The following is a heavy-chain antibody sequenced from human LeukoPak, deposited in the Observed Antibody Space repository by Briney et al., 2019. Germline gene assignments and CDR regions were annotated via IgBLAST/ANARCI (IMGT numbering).Heavy chain of an antibody. CDR2: MNPNSGNT. CDR1: GYTFTSYD. J-gene: IGHJ5*02. Sequence: ASVKVSRKASGYTFTSYDINWVRQATGQGLEWMGWMNPNSGNTGYAQKFQGRVTMTRNTSISTAYMELSSLRSEDTAVYYCARGREMATLHRLNWFDPWGQGTLVTVSS. D-gene: IGHD5-24*01. CDR3: ARGREMATLHRLNWFDP. V-gene: IGHV1-8*01.